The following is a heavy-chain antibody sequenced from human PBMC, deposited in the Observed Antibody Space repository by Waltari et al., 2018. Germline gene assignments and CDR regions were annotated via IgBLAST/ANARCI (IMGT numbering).Heavy chain of an antibody. CDR1: GFTFSSYA. V-gene: IGHV3-23*01. CDR2: ISGSGGST. CDR3: AKRPRYNWNDPYYYMDV. J-gene: IGHJ6*03. Sequence: EVQLLESGGGLVQPGGSLRLSCAASGFTFSSYAMSWVRQAPGKGLEWVSAISGSGGSTYYADSVKGRFTISRDNSKNTLYLQMNSLRAEDTAVYYCAKRPRYNWNDPYYYMDVWGKGTTVTISS. D-gene: IGHD1-1*01.